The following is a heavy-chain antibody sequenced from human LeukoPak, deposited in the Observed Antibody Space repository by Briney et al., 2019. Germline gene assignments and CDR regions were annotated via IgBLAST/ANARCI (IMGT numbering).Heavy chain of an antibody. CDR1: GFTFSSSA. D-gene: IGHD6-6*01. V-gene: IGHV3-23*01. CDR2: ISNNGGYT. J-gene: IGHJ4*02. Sequence: GGSLRLSCAASGFTFSSSAMSWVRQAPGKGLEWVSAISNNGGYTYYADSVQGRFTISRDNSKSTLCLQMNSLRAEDTAVYYCAKGSAAARPYYFDYWGQGTVVTVSS. CDR3: AKGSAAARPYYFDY.